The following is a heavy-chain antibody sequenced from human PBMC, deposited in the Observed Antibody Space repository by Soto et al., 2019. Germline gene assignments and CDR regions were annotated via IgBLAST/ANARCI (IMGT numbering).Heavy chain of an antibody. CDR2: ISGSGGST. CDR3: AKDPGSSSRIGNY. V-gene: IGHV3-23*01. D-gene: IGHD6-13*01. CDR1: GFTFSSYA. J-gene: IGHJ4*02. Sequence: VGSLRLSCAASGFTFSSYAMSWVRQAPGKGLEWVSAISGSGGSTYYADSVKGRFTISRDNSKNTLYLQMNSLRAEDTAVYYCAKDPGSSSRIGNYWGQGTLVTVSS.